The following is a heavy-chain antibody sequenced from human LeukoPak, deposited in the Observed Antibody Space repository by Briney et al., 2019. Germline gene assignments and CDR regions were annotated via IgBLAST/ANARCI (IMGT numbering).Heavy chain of an antibody. CDR1: GFIFSNYG. J-gene: IGHJ6*03. D-gene: IGHD3-16*01. Sequence: PGGSLRLSCAASGFIFSNYGMHWVRQAPGKGLQWVAFIQYDESERFYADSVKGRFTISRDKSKNTVHLQMNSLRAEDTALYHCARQMMESPHYYYMDIWGKGTSVTVSS. CDR3: ARQMMESPHYYYMDI. CDR2: IQYDESER. V-gene: IGHV3-30*02.